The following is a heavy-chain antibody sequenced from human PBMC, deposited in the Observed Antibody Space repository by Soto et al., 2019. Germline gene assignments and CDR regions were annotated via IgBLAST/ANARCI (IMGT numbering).Heavy chain of an antibody. CDR2: ISASGGGT. V-gene: IGHV3-23*01. CDR1: GFTFSSYA. J-gene: IGHJ4*02. Sequence: EVQLLESGGGLVQPGGSLRLSCAASGFTFSSYAMSWVRQAPGKGLEWVSTISASGGGTYYADSVKGRFTISRDNSKNRLYLKMNSLRAEDTAVYYCAKGGSSWSYFDYWGQGTLVTVSS. D-gene: IGHD6-13*01. CDR3: AKGGSSWSYFDY.